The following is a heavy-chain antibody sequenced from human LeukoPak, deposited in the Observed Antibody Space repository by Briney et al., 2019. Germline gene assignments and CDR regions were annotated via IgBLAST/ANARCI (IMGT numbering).Heavy chain of an antibody. CDR3: AKFQFTDCSGGSCYSAGGFRGPFDY. J-gene: IGHJ4*02. V-gene: IGHV1-46*01. CDR2: INPSGGST. Sequence: ASVKVSCKASGYTFTSYYMHWVRQAPGQGLEWMGIINPSGGSTSYAQKFQGRVTMTRDTSTSTVYMELSSLRSEDTAVYYCAKFQFTDCSGGSCYSAGGFRGPFDYWGQGTLVTVSS. D-gene: IGHD2-15*01. CDR1: GYTFTSYY.